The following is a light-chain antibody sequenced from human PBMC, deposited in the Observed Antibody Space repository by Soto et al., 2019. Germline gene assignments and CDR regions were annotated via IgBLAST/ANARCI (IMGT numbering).Light chain of an antibody. J-gene: IGLJ1*01. V-gene: IGLV1-40*01. Sequence: QPVLTQPPSVSGAPGQRVTISCTGSSSDIGAGHAVHWYQQLPGTAPKLLIYGNTNRPSGVPDRFSASKSGTSASLTIAGLQDEDEADYYCQSYENSLTAPYVFGTGTKVTVL. CDR3: QSYENSLTAPYV. CDR2: GNT. CDR1: SSDIGAGHA.